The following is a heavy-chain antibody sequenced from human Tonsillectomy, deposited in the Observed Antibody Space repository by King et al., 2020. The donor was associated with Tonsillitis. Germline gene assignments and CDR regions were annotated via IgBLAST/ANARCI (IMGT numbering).Heavy chain of an antibody. V-gene: IGHV3-30*18. CDR1: GFTFSSYG. J-gene: IGHJ4*02. CDR2: ISYDGSNK. Sequence: VQLVESGGGVVQPGRSLRLSCAASGFTFSSYGMHWVRQAPGKGLEWVAVISYDGSNKYYADSVKGRFTISRDNSKNTLYLQMNSLRAEDTAVYYCAKEDSKWLARWYFDYWGQGTLVTVSS. D-gene: IGHD6-19*01. CDR3: AKEDSKWLARWYFDY.